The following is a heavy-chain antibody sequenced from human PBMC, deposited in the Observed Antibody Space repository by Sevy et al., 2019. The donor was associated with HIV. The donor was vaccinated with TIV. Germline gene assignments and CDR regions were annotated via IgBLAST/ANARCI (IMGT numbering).Heavy chain of an antibody. CDR1: GFAFSTHA. Sequence: GGSLRLSCVASGFAFSTHAMHWVRQAPDKGLEWVAVISYDGTNKNYADSVKDRFTISRDNFKNTLFLQMNSLRAEDTAVYYCAKVGQWLVPYYFDNWGQGILVTVSS. J-gene: IGHJ4*02. D-gene: IGHD6-19*01. CDR2: ISYDGTNK. CDR3: AKVGQWLVPYYFDN. V-gene: IGHV3-30-3*01.